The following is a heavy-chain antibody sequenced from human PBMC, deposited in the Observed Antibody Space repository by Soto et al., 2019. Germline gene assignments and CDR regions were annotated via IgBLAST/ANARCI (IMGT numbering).Heavy chain of an antibody. D-gene: IGHD3-16*02. CDR2: IIPIFGTA. J-gene: IGHJ4*02. Sequence: ASVKVSCKASGGTFSSYAISWVRQAPGQGLEWMGGIIPIFGTANYAQKFQGRVTITADESTSTAYMELSSLRSEDTAVYYCARDGDYVWGSYRYTVFDYWRQGTLVTVSS. CDR1: GGTFSSYA. V-gene: IGHV1-69*13. CDR3: ARDGDYVWGSYRYTVFDY.